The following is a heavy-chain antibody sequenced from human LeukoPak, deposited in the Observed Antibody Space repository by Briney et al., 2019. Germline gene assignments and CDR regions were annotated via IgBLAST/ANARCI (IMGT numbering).Heavy chain of an antibody. Sequence: PGGSLRLSCAASGFTFSDYYMSWIRQAPGKGLEWVANIKQDGSEKYYVDSVKGRFTISRDNAKNSLYLQMNSLRAEDTAVYYCARERMADWEPRGWFDPWGQGTLVTVSS. D-gene: IGHD1-14*01. CDR2: IKQDGSEK. CDR1: GFTFSDYY. CDR3: ARERMADWEPRGWFDP. J-gene: IGHJ5*02. V-gene: IGHV3-7*01.